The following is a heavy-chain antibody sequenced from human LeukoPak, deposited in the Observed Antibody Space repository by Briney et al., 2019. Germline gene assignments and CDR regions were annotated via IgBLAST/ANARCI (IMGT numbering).Heavy chain of an antibody. Sequence: PSETLSLTCTVSGGSISGYYWDWIRQPPGKGLEWIGYIYYGGSTDYNPSLKSRVTISVGTSKNQFSLKLSSVTAADTAVYYCARDVGGGPFFDYWGQGTLVTVSS. CDR3: ARDVGGGPFFDY. D-gene: IGHD2-15*01. CDR1: GGSISGYY. V-gene: IGHV4-59*01. J-gene: IGHJ4*02. CDR2: IYYGGST.